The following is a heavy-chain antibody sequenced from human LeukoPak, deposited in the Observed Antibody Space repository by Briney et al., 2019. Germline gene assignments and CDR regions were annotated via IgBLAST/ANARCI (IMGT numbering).Heavy chain of an antibody. V-gene: IGHV1-2*02. CDR3: ARVLGGGDYSNDY. CDR2: INPNSGGT. J-gene: IGHJ4*02. Sequence: ASMKVSCKASGYTFTGYYMHWVRQAPGQGLEWMGWINPNSGGTNYAQKFQGRVTMTRDTSISTAYMELSRLRSDDTAVYYCARVLGGGDYSNDYWGQGTLVTVSS. CDR1: GYTFTGYY. D-gene: IGHD4-17*01.